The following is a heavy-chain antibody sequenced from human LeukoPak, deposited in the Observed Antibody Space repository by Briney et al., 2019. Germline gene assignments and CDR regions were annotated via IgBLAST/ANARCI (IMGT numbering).Heavy chain of an antibody. CDR3: AKSHPRSMWLQFQGPFDY. D-gene: IGHD5-24*01. Sequence: GGSLRLSCAASGFTFSSYAMSWVRQAPGKGLEWVSAISGSGGSTYYADSVKGRFTISRDNSKNTLYLQMNSLRAEDTAVYYCAKSHPRSMWLQFQGPFDYWGQGTLVTVSS. CDR1: GFTFSSYA. CDR2: ISGSGGST. V-gene: IGHV3-23*01. J-gene: IGHJ4*02.